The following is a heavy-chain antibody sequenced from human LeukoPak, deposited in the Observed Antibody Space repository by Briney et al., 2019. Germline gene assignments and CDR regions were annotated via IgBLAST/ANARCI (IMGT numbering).Heavy chain of an antibody. CDR3: AKDFFPKTTVYYFEY. D-gene: IGHD4-17*01. CDR1: GFTFNNYG. J-gene: IGHJ4*02. Sequence: GGSLRLSCEASGFTFNNYGMHWVRQAPGKGLEWVAVVSFDGGSEHYADSVQGRFTIPRDNSKNMLYLQMNSLRAEDTAVYYCAKDFFPKTTVYYFEYWGQGTPVTVSS. CDR2: VSFDGGSE. V-gene: IGHV3-30*18.